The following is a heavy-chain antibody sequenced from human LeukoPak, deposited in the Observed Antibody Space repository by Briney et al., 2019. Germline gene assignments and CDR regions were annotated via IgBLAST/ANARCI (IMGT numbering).Heavy chain of an antibody. D-gene: IGHD3-9*01. CDR1: GGSISSGGYY. CDR3: ARGTEYYDILTGYSHFDY. CDR2: IYHSGST. Sequence: SETLSLTCTVSGGSISSGGYYWSWIRQPPGKGLEWIGYIYHSGSTYYNPSLKSRVTISVDTSKNQFSLKLSSVTAADTAVYYCARGTEYYDILTGYSHFDYWGQGTLVTVSS. V-gene: IGHV4-30-2*01. J-gene: IGHJ4*02.